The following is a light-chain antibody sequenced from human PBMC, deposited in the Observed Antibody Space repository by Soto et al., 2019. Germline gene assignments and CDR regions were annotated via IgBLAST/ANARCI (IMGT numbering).Light chain of an antibody. V-gene: IGKV3-15*01. CDR2: DSS. J-gene: IGKJ1*01. Sequence: EIVMTQSPATLSVSPGERATLSCRASQDSNRDLAWYQQKPGQAPRLLIYDSSTRATNIPARFSGSGSGTEFTLSISSLQSEDFAFYYCQQYNYWPPTFGQGTKVEIK. CDR1: QDSNRD. CDR3: QQYNYWPPT.